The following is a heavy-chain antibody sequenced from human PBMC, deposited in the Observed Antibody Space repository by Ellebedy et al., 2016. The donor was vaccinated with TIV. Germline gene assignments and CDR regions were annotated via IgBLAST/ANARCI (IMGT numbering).Heavy chain of an antibody. CDR1: GASISSTKW. V-gene: IGHV4-4*02. Sequence: MPGGSLRLSCAVSGASISSTKWWSWVRLPPGKGLEWIGEIYHSGSTTYNPSLKSRLTISIDKSKNQFSRKLTSVTAADTAVYYCATAVRDDWSLSLWGQGTQVTVSS. J-gene: IGHJ4*02. D-gene: IGHD3-9*01. CDR3: ATAVRDDWSLSL. CDR2: IYHSGST.